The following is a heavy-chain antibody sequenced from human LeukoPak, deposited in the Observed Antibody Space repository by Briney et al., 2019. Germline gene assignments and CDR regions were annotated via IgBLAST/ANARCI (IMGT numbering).Heavy chain of an antibody. CDR1: SGSIKSYY. D-gene: IGHD1-26*01. CDR2: IYTTGAT. V-gene: IGHV4-4*07. J-gene: IGHJ4*02. CDR3: GRQGYTASYYFLDF. Sequence: PSETLSLTCTVSSGSIKSYYWGWVRQPPGKGLEWIGRIYTTGATQYNPSLKSRVTMSIATSTNQFSLNLTSMTAADTAVYYCGRQGYTASYYFLDFWSQGTLVAVS.